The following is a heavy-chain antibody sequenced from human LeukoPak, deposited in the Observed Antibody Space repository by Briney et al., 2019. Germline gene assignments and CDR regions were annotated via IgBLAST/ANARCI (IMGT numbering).Heavy chain of an antibody. D-gene: IGHD2-2*01. V-gene: IGHV1-2*02. J-gene: IGHJ4*02. Sequence: ASVKVSCKASGYTFTGHYMHWVRQAPGQGLEWMGWINPNSGGTNYAQKFQGRVTMTRDTSINIVYMELSGLRSDDTAVVYCARVGVPAAMTWVEFDYWGQGTLVTVSS. CDR1: GYTFTGHY. CDR2: INPNSGGT. CDR3: ARVGVPAAMTWVEFDY.